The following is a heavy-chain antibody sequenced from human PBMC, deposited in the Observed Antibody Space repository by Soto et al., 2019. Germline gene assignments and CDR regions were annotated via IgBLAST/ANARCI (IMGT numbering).Heavy chain of an antibody. CDR3: AKGITIFGVVILYGMDV. CDR1: GFTFGNYA. CDR2: ISGSGGGT. J-gene: IGHJ6*02. D-gene: IGHD3-3*01. V-gene: IGHV3-23*01. Sequence: GGSLRLSCAASGFTFGNYAMTWVRQAPGKGLECVSRISGSGGGTYYADSVKGRFTISRDNSENTVYLHLNSLRVEDTAIYYCAKGITIFGVVILYGMDVWGQGTTVTVSS.